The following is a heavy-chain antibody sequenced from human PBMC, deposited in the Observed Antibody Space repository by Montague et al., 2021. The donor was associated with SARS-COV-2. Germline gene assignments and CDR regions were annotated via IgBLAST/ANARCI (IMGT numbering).Heavy chain of an antibody. Sequence: SETLSLTCALAGGSITGLSWSWVRQPAGKGLEWIGRVTTSGTTNYSSSLRSRVTMSVDTSKNQCSLTLNSVTAADTAIYYCARTPTRPLSLDSWGQGTLVTVSS. J-gene: IGHJ4*02. CDR3: ARTPTRPLSLDS. V-gene: IGHV4-4*07. CDR1: GGSITGLS. CDR2: VTTSGTT. D-gene: IGHD6-6*01.